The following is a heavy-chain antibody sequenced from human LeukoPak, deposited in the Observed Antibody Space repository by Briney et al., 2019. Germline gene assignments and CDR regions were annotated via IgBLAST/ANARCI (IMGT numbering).Heavy chain of an antibody. CDR2: ISASGIST. J-gene: IGHJ5*02. V-gene: IGHV3-23*01. D-gene: IGHD3-22*01. CDR1: GLTFSSYA. Sequence: GGSLRLSCVASGLTFSSYAMSWVRLAPGKGLEWVSSISASGISTYYADSVRGRFTISRDNSENTLFLQMNSLGAEDTAVYFCAKGYDTHKPWGQGTLVTVSS. CDR3: AKGYDTHKP.